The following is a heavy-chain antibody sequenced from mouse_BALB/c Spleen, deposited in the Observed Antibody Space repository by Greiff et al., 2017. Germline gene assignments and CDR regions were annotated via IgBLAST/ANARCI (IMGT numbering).Heavy chain of an antibody. J-gene: IGHJ4*01. CDR1: GFSLTSYG. CDR3: AKNGIYDYDSYYAMDY. V-gene: IGHV2-5-1*01. Sequence: QVQLKQSGPSLVQPSQSLSITCTVSGFSLTSYGVHWVRQSPGKGLEWLGVIWRGGSTDYNAAFMSRLSITKDNSKSQVFFKMNSLQADDTAIYYCAKNGIYDYDSYYAMDYWGQGTSVTVSS. CDR2: IWRGGST. D-gene: IGHD2-4*01.